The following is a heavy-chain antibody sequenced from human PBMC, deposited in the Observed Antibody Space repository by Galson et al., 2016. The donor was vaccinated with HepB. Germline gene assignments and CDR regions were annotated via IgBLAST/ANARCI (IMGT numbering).Heavy chain of an antibody. CDR1: GGTFSSYP. D-gene: IGHD6-13*01. J-gene: IGHJ4*02. V-gene: IGHV1-69*04. CDR3: ARDSGYRDFDY. CDR2: IFPILGIA. Sequence: SVKVSCKASGGTFSSYPINWVRQAPGQGLEWMGRIFPILGIANYAQKFQGRVTITADKSTTTAYMELSSLRSEDTAVYYCARDSGYRDFDYCGQGTLVTVSS.